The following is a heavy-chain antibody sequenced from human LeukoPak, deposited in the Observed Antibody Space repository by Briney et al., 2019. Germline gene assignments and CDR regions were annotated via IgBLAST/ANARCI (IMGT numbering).Heavy chain of an antibody. Sequence: SVKVSCKASGGIFNSYAISWVRQAPGQGLEWMGGIIPIFGTANYAQKFQGRVTITADKSTNTAYMELSSLRSEDTAVYYCARSQPLAYFDLWGRGTLVTVSS. J-gene: IGHJ2*01. CDR1: GGIFNSYA. V-gene: IGHV1-69*06. CDR2: IIPIFGTA. CDR3: ARSQPLAYFDL.